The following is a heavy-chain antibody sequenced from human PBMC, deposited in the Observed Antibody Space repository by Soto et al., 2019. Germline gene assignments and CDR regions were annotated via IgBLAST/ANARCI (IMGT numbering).Heavy chain of an antibody. CDR2: ISGYNGDT. CDR1: GYPFTRYS. V-gene: IGHV1-18*04. Sequence: GASVKVSCKASGYPFTRYSIRWVRQAPGQGLEWMGWISGYNGDTEYSKNFQGRLTMTIDTSTTTASMELRSLRSDDTAVYYCARVSLTIFGAPYGMDVWGQGTSVTVSS. J-gene: IGHJ6*02. CDR3: ARVSLTIFGAPYGMDV. D-gene: IGHD3-3*01.